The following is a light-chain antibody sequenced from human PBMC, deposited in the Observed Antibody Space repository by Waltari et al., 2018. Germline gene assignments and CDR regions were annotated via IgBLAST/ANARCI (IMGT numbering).Light chain of an antibody. V-gene: IGLV1-40*01. CDR2: GNK. Sequence: QSVLTQPPSVSGAPGQSVTISCTGSSSNIGAGYDVHWYQQFPGRAPKLLIYGNKKRPSGVPGRFSGSRSGTSASLAITGLQTEDEADYYCQSYDSSLTGYVFGIGTKVTVL. CDR1: SSNIGAGYD. J-gene: IGLJ1*01. CDR3: QSYDSSLTGYV.